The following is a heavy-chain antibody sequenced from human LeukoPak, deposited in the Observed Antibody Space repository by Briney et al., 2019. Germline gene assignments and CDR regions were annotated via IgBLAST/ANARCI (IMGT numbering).Heavy chain of an antibody. CDR3: ARVTDGDRFPHWHFDY. D-gene: IGHD4-17*01. CDR2: ISSSGSTI. Sequence: GGSLRLSCAASGFTFSSYAMSWVRQAPGKGLEWVSYISSSGSTIYYADSVKGRFTISRDNAKNSLYLQMNSLRAEDTAVYYCARVTDGDRFPHWHFDYWGRGTLVTVSS. CDR1: GFTFSSYA. J-gene: IGHJ4*02. V-gene: IGHV3-48*04.